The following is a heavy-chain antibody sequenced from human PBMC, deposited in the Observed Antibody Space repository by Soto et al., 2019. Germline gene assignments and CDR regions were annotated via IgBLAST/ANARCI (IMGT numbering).Heavy chain of an antibody. CDR2: IYYSGST. CDR1: GGSISSCY. D-gene: IGHD3-3*01. J-gene: IGHJ6*02. V-gene: IGHV4-59*01. Sequence: PSETLSLTCTVSGGSISSCYWGWIRQPPGKGLEWIGYIYYSGSTNYNPSLKSRVTISVDTSKNQFSLKLSSVTAADTAVYYCARAYYDFWSAGWAGGMDVWGQGTTVTVSS. CDR3: ARAYYDFWSAGWAGGMDV.